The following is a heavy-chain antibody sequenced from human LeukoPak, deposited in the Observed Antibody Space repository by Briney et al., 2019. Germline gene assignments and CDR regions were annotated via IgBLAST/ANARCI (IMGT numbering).Heavy chain of an antibody. V-gene: IGHV1-8*01. D-gene: IGHD3-22*01. J-gene: IGHJ4*02. CDR2: MNPNSGNT. CDR3: ARIPYDSSGYYSFGY. Sequence: ASVKVSCKASGYTFTSYDINWVRQATGQGLEWMGWMNPNSGNTGYAQKFQGRVTMTRNTSISTAYMELSSLRSEDTAVYYCARIPYDSSGYYSFGYWGQGTLVTVSS. CDR1: GYTFTSYD.